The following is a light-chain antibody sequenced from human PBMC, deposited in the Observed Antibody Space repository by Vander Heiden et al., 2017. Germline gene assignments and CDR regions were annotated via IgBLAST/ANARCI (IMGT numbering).Light chain of an antibody. CDR2: AAF. Sequence: DIQLTQSPSSLSASVGDRVTITCRAGQSIGTFLNWYQHKPGKAPKLLIYAAFTLQRGVPSRFSGSGSGTDFTLTISSRQPEDFATYYCQQSDSTPPLTFGGGTKVEIK. V-gene: IGKV1-39*01. J-gene: IGKJ4*01. CDR1: QSIGTF. CDR3: QQSDSTPPLT.